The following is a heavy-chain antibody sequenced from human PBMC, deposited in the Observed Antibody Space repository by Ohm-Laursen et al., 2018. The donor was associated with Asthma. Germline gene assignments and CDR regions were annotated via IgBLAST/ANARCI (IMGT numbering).Heavy chain of an antibody. V-gene: IGHV3-48*01. D-gene: IGHD1-1*01. Sequence: GSLRLSCAASGFTFSSYSMNWVRQAPGKGLEWVSYITSYSSTTYYADSVKGRFTISRDNAKNSLYLQMNSLRAQDTAVYYCAVRTTSAGFDVWGQGTTDTVSS. CDR1: GFTFSSYS. CDR3: AVRTTSAGFDV. J-gene: IGHJ6*02. CDR2: ITSYSSTT.